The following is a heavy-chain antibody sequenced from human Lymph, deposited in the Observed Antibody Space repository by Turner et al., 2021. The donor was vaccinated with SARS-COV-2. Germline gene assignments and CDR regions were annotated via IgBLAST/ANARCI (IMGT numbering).Heavy chain of an antibody. V-gene: IGHV3-66*01. D-gene: IGHD3-10*01. CDR3: ARDFREGAFDI. Sequence: EVQLVESGGCLVQPGGSLRLSCAASGLTVSSNYMSWVHQAQGKGLEWVSVIYSGGSTFYADSVKGRFTISRDNSKNTLYLQMNSLRAEDTAVYYCARDFREGAFDIWGQGTMVTISS. CDR1: GLTVSSNY. J-gene: IGHJ3*02. CDR2: IYSGGST.